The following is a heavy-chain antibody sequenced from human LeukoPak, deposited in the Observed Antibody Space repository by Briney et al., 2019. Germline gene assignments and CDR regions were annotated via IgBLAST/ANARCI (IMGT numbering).Heavy chain of an antibody. CDR2: IHGNGETS. D-gene: IGHD3-16*01. CDR1: GFMFSRFG. CDR3: GRDPNGDYVGAFEF. Sequence: GGSLRLSCVGSGFMFSRFGLIWVRQAPGKGLEWVSGIHGNGETSYYGDSVKGRFTISRDNSKSTLYLQMNSLRVEDTAEYFCGRDPNGDYVGAFEFWGQGTKVAVSS. V-gene: IGHV3-23*01. J-gene: IGHJ3*01.